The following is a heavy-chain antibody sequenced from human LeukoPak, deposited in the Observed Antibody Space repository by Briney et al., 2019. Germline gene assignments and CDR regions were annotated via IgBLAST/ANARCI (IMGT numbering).Heavy chain of an antibody. J-gene: IGHJ4*02. CDR1: GFTGSSNY. V-gene: IGHV3-66*02. D-gene: IGHD3-22*01. Sequence: PGGALRLSCAASGFTGSSNYMSWVRQAAGKGLAWGAIIYSGGSSYYADSVKGRFTISRDNSKNTLYLQMTSLRAEDTAVYYCARGTPPGGPYYYYSSRFLDYWGQETLVTVSS. CDR2: IYSGGSS. CDR3: ARGTPPGGPYYYYSSRFLDY.